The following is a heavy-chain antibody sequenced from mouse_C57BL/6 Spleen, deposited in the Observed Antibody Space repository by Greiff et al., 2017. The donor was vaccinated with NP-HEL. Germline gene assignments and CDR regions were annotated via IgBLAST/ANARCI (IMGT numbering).Heavy chain of an antibody. V-gene: IGHV1-26*01. D-gene: IGHD1-1*01. CDR1: GYTFTDYY. CDR2: INPNNGGT. J-gene: IGHJ2*01. Sequence: EVQLQQSGPELVKPGASVKISCKASGYTFTDYYMNWVKQSHGKSLEWIGDINPNNGGTSYNQKFKGKATLTVDKSSSTAYMELRSLTSEDSAVYYCQIYYGRVPTDYWGQGTTLTVSS. CDR3: QIYYGRVPTDY.